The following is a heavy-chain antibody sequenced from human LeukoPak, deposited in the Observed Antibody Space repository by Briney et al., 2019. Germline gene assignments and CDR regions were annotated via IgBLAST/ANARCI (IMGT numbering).Heavy chain of an antibody. CDR3: ARTGGTIFGVVTNHNWFDP. J-gene: IGHJ5*02. CDR1: GYTFTSYY. V-gene: IGHV1-46*01. Sequence: GASVKVSCKASGYTFTSYYMHWVRQAPGQGLEWMGIINPSGGSTSYAQKFQGRVTMTRDTSTGTVYMELSSLRSEDTAVYYCARTGGTIFGVVTNHNWFDPWGQGTLVTVSS. CDR2: INPSGGST. D-gene: IGHD3-3*01.